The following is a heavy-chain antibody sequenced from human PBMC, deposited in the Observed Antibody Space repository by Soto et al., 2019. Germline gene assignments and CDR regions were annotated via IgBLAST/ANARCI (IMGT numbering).Heavy chain of an antibody. V-gene: IGHV4-39*07. J-gene: IGHJ4*02. CDR3: ASGEWELFGQHFPPSFDY. CDR2: IYYSGST. CDR1: GGSISSSSYY. Sequence: SETLSLTCTVSGGSISSSSYYWGWIRQPPGKGLEWIGSIYYSGSTYYNPSLKSRVTISVDTSKNQFSLKLSSVTAADTAVYYCASGEWELFGQHFPPSFDYWGQGTLVTVSS. D-gene: IGHD1-26*01.